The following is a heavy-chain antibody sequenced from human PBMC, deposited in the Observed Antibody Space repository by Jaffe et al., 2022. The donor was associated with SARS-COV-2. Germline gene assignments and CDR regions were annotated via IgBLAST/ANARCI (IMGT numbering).Heavy chain of an antibody. V-gene: IGHV3-7*01. Sequence: EVQLVESGGGLVQPGGSLRLSCVASGFTFSNYWMTWVRQAPGKGLEWVANIKQAGSEKYYVDSVKGRFTISRDNAENSLYLQMNSLRTEDTAVYYCARLLWYGAQWYFDLWGRGTLVTVSS. CDR1: GFTFSNYW. J-gene: IGHJ2*01. CDR2: IKQAGSEK. CDR3: ARLLWYGAQWYFDL. D-gene: IGHD2-21*01.